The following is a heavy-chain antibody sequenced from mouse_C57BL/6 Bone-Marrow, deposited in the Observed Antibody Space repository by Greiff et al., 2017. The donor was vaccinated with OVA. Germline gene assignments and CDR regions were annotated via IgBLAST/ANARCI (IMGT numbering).Heavy chain of an antibody. J-gene: IGHJ2*01. CDR1: GYTFTGYG. CDR2: IYPRSGNT. D-gene: IGHD2-3*01. V-gene: IGHV1-81*01. Sequence: QVQLQQSGAELARPGASVKLSCKASGYTFTGYGISWVKQRIGQGLEWIGEIYPRSGNTYYNEKFKGKATLTADKSSSTAYMELRSLTSEDSAVYFCASYGYYLFDYWGQGTTLTVSS. CDR3: ASYGYYLFDY.